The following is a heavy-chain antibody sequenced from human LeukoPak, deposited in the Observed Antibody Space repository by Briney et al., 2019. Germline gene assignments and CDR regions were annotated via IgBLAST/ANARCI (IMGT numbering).Heavy chain of an antibody. CDR3: ARGYSGSYGRFDY. CDR1: GGSFSGYY. CDR2: INHSGST. J-gene: IGHJ4*02. D-gene: IGHD1-26*01. Sequence: PSETLSLTCAVYGGSFSGYYWSWIRQPPGKGLEWIGEINHSGSTNYNPSLKSRVTISVDTSKNQFSLKLSSVTAADTAVYYCARGYSGSYGRFDYWGQGTLVTVSS. V-gene: IGHV4-34*01.